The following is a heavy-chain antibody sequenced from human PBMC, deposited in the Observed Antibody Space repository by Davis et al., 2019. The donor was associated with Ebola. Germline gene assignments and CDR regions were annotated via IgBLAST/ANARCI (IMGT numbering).Heavy chain of an antibody. Sequence: GESLKISCAASGFTFSSYWMSWVRQAPGKGLEWVANIKQDGSEKYYVDSVKGRFTISRDNSKNTLYLQMNSLRAEDTAVYYCARDLPEYYDFWSGYYLWGQGTLVTVSS. D-gene: IGHD3-3*01. J-gene: IGHJ4*02. CDR3: ARDLPEYYDFWSGYYL. CDR1: GFTFSSYW. CDR2: IKQDGSEK. V-gene: IGHV3-7*01.